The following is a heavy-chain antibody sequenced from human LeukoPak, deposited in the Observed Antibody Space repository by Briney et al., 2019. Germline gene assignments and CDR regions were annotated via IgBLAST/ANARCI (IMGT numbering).Heavy chain of an antibody. Sequence: SETLYLTCTVSGGSVSSGSYYWSWIRQPPGKGLEWIGYIYYSGSTNYNPSLKSRVTISVDTSKNQFSLKLSSVTAADTAVYYCAKVDFYDSSGYLFGSGYYFDYWGQGTLVTVSS. V-gene: IGHV4-61*01. D-gene: IGHD3-22*01. CDR2: IYYSGST. CDR1: GGSVSSGSYY. J-gene: IGHJ4*02. CDR3: AKVDFYDSSGYLFGSGYYFDY.